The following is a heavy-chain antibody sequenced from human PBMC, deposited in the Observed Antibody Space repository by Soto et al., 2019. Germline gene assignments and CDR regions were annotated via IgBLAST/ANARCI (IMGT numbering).Heavy chain of an antibody. Sequence: EVQLLESGGGLVQPGGSLRLSCAASGFTFSSYAMRWVRQAPVKGLEWVSAISGSGDSTYYAASVKGRFSTSRDNSKNTLYLQMNNLRAEDTAVYYCARRGSGSYYDSWGQGTLVTVSS. D-gene: IGHD1-26*01. CDR1: GFTFSSYA. CDR2: ISGSGDST. V-gene: IGHV3-23*01. J-gene: IGHJ4*02. CDR3: ARRGSGSYYDS.